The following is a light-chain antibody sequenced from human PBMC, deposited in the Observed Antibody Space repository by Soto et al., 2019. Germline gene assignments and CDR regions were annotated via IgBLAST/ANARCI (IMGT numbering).Light chain of an antibody. J-gene: IGKJ4*01. Sequence: NQMTHPPSSLSASVGDRVTLTCRASQSISSYLNWYQQKPGKAPKLLIYAAFSLQSVVPSRFSGSGSGTDFTLTIGSLPPEDFATYYCQQSYSTPPTFGGGTKVDIK. CDR1: QSISSY. CDR2: AAF. V-gene: IGKV1-39*01. CDR3: QQSYSTPPT.